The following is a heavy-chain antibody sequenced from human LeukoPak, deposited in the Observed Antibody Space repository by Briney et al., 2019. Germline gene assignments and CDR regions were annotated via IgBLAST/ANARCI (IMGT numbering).Heavy chain of an antibody. CDR3: ARVKDPGGYYYYYYMDV. CDR1: GYTISSGYQ. Sequence: PSETLSLTCIISGYTISSGYQWGWIRQPPGKGLEWIGNIYYSGSTYYNPSLKGRLTMSVDRSNNLFSLNLNSVTAADTAVYYCARVKDPGGYYYYYYMDVWGKGTTVTVSS. J-gene: IGHJ6*03. V-gene: IGHV4-38-2*02. CDR2: IYYSGST. D-gene: IGHD3-16*01.